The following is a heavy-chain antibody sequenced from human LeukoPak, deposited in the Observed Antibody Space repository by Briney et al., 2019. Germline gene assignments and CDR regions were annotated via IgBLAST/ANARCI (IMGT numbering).Heavy chain of an antibody. J-gene: IGHJ4*02. V-gene: IGHV6-1*01. CDR2: TYYRSKWYN. CDR1: GDSVSSNSAA. D-gene: IGHD2-15*01. CDR3: ARGWGYCSGGSCLVFDS. Sequence: SQTLSLTCAISGDSVSSNSAAWNWIRQSPSRGLEWLGRTYYRSKWYNDYAVSVRSRITVKADTSKNRFSLQLNSVTPEDTALYYCARGWGYCSGGSCLVFDSWGQGTLVTVSS.